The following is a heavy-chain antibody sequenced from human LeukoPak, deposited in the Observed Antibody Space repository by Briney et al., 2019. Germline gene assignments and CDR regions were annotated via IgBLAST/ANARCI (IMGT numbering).Heavy chain of an antibody. D-gene: IGHD3-16*02. CDR3: ARGIMIRSGEIIVRNHFFDY. CDR1: GGSISCGGYY. V-gene: IGHV4-30-2*01. J-gene: IGHJ4*02. CDR2: IYHRGSN. Sequence: SETLSLTCTVSGGSISCGGYYWSWIRQPPGKGLERIGSIYHRGSNDYNPSLESRVSISVDRSTNQFSLKMNSVTAADTAVYYCARGIMIRSGEIIVRNHFFDYWGQGSPVTVSS.